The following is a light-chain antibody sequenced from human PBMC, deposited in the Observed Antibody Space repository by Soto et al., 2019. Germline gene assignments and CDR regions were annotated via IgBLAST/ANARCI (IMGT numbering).Light chain of an antibody. CDR1: SSDVGTYNR. CDR2: EVS. CDR3: SSYTSTTTFVI. J-gene: IGLJ2*01. V-gene: IGLV2-18*02. Sequence: QSVLTQPPSVSGSPGQSVTISCTGTSSDVGTYNRVSWYQQPPGTAPRLMIYEVSNRPSGVPDRFSGSKSGNMASLTISGLQPEDEADYYCSSYTSTTTFVIFGGGTKLTVL.